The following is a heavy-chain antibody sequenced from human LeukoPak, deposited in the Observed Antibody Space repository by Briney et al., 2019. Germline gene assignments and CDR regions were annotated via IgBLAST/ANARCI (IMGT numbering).Heavy chain of an antibody. Sequence: ASVKVSCKTSGYTFTSYYIYWVRQAPGQGLEWMGIINPSDGTTSNAQKFQGRVTMTRDTSTSTVYMELSSLRFEDTAVYYCARLYASSSKVRFDPWGQGTLVTVSS. D-gene: IGHD6-6*01. J-gene: IGHJ5*02. V-gene: IGHV1-46*01. CDR2: INPSDGTT. CDR1: GYTFTSYY. CDR3: ARLYASSSKVRFDP.